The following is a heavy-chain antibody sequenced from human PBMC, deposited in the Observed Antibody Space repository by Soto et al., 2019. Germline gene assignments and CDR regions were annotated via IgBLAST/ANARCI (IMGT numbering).Heavy chain of an antibody. D-gene: IGHD3-22*01. Sequence: ASVKVSCKASGYTFTGYYMHWVRQTHGQGLEWMGWINPNSGGTNYAQKFQGWVTMTRDTSISTAYMELSRLRSDDTAVYYCARGGYYYDSSGSLDVWGQGTTVTVSS. V-gene: IGHV1-2*04. CDR1: GYTFTGYY. CDR2: INPNSGGT. CDR3: ARGGYYYDSSGSLDV. J-gene: IGHJ6*02.